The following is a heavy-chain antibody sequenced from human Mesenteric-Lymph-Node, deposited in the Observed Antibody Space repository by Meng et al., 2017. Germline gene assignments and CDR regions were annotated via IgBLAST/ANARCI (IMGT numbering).Heavy chain of an antibody. CDR3: ARQSGYFDY. D-gene: IGHD3-10*01. CDR2: IYYSGST. CDR1: GGSISSYY. J-gene: IGHJ4*02. V-gene: IGHV4-59*08. Sequence: QVQRQEPGPGLVKPSETLSLTCTVSGGSISSYYWSWIRQPPGKGLEWIGHIYYSGSTNYNPSLKSRVTISVDTSKNQFSLKLSSVTATDTAVYYCARQSGYFDYWGQGTLVTVSS.